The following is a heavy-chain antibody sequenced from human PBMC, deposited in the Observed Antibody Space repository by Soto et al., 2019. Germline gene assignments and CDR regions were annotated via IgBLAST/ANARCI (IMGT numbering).Heavy chain of an antibody. CDR3: GRTKDFFYGVDV. V-gene: IGHV4-4*02. CDR1: GVSISSSQW. CDR2: IYHNEHT. J-gene: IGHJ6*02. Sequence: QVQLQESGPGLVKPSGTLSLTCAVSGVSISSSQWWSWVRQPPGRGLEWIGEIYHNEHTNYNPSLRSRLTMSLDKSKNQVSLKLSSVTAADTATYSCGRTKDFFYGVDVWGRGTTGTVSS.